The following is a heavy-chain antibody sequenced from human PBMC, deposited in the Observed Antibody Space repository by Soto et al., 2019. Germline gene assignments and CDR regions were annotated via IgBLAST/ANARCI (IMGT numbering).Heavy chain of an antibody. CDR1: GFTFSSYW. Sequence: EVQLVESGGGLVQPGGSLRLSCAASGFTFSSYWMSWVRQAPGKGLEWVANIKQDGSEKYYVDSVKGRFTISRDNAKNSLYLQMNSLRAEDTAVYYCARDSVREGQWLVRKYYYGMDVWGQGTTVTVSS. CDR3: ARDSVREGQWLVRKYYYGMDV. D-gene: IGHD6-19*01. V-gene: IGHV3-7*01. CDR2: IKQDGSEK. J-gene: IGHJ6*02.